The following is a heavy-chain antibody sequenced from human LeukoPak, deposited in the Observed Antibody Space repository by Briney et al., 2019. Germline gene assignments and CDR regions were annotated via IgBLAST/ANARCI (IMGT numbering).Heavy chain of an antibody. CDR3: ASWPGGWYGEDS. CDR1: GFTVSSNY. V-gene: IGHV3-53*01. CDR2: IYGGGST. J-gene: IGHJ4*02. D-gene: IGHD6-19*01. Sequence: GGSLRLSCAASGFTVSSNYMSWVRQAPGKGLEWVSVIYGGGSTYYADSVKGRFTISRDTFENTVNLQMNSLRADGTAVYYCASWPGGWYGEDSWGQGTLVTVSS.